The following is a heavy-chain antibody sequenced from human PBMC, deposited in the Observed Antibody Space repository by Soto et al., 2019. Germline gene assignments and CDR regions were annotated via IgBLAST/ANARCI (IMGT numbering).Heavy chain of an antibody. CDR2: ISGSGGST. V-gene: IGHV3-23*01. J-gene: IGHJ4*02. Sequence: GGSLRLSCAASGFTFSSYAMSWVRQAPGKGLEWVSAISGSGGSTYYADSVKGRFTISRDNSKNTLYLQMNSLRAEDTAVYYCAKDEGEWPHARCPYDYWGQGTLVTVSS. CDR3: AKDEGEWPHARCPYDY. D-gene: IGHD3-16*01. CDR1: GFTFSSYA.